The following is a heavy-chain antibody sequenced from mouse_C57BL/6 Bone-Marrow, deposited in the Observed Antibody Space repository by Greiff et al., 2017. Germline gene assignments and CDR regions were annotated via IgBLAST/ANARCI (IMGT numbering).Heavy chain of an antibody. CDR1: GYTFTSYW. CDR2: IDPSDSYT. Sequence: VQLQQSGAELVRPGTSVKLSCKASGYTFTSYWMHWVKQRPGQGLEWIGVIDPSDSYTNYNQKFKGKATLTVDTSSSTAYMQRSSLTSEASAVYYCASGRLWLRRRAMDYWGQGTSVTVSS. V-gene: IGHV1-59*01. D-gene: IGHD2-2*01. CDR3: ASGRLWLRRRAMDY. J-gene: IGHJ4*01.